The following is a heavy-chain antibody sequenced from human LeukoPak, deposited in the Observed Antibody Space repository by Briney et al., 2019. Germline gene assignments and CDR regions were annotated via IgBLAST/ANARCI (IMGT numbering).Heavy chain of an antibody. V-gene: IGHV4-59*11. J-gene: IGHJ4*02. D-gene: IGHD3-10*01. CDR2: IYYSGST. Sequence: SETLSLTCTVSGGSISSHYWSWIRQPPGKGLEWIGYIYYSGSTNYNPSLKSRVTISVDTSKNQFSLKLSSVTAADTAVYHCARDTYGSGSYYAYFDYWGQGTLVTVSS. CDR3: ARDTYGSGSYYAYFDY. CDR1: GGSISSHY.